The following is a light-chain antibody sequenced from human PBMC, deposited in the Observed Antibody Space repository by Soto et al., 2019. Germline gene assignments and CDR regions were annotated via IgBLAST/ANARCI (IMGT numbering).Light chain of an antibody. Sequence: EIVMTQSPATLSVSPGEGATLSCRASEKVGSSIAWYQQKPGQAPRLLIYGASNRATGVPARFSGSASGTEYPPSLSRPQSEDSAIYYCQQYTNLPPFTFGQGTKLEIK. CDR2: GAS. V-gene: IGKV3-15*01. CDR3: QQYTNLPPFT. J-gene: IGKJ2*01. CDR1: EKVGSS.